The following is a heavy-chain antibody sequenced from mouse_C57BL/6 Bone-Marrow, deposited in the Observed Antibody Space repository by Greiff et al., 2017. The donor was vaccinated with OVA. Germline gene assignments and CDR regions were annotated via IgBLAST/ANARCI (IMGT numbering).Heavy chain of an antibody. J-gene: IGHJ1*03. CDR1: GYTFTDYY. Sequence: QVQLQQSGPELVKPGASVKISCKASGYTFTDYYINWVKQRPGQGLEWIGWIFPGSGSTYYNEKFKGKATLTVDKSSSTAYMLLSSLTSEDSAVYFCANYYGSSPCWYFDVWGTGTTVTVSS. CDR3: ANYYGSSPCWYFDV. D-gene: IGHD1-1*01. CDR2: IFPGSGST. V-gene: IGHV1-75*01.